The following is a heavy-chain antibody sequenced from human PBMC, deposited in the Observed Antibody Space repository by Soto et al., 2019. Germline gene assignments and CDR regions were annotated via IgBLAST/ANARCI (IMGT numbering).Heavy chain of an antibody. V-gene: IGHV3-11*04. CDR1: GGSISSGDYF. Sequence: LSLTWTVSGGSISSGDYFWSWIRQSPGKGLEWVSYISSSGSTIYYADSVKGRFTISRDNAKNSLYLQMNSLRAEDTAVYYCLVGATTYWGQGTLVTVSS. CDR3: LVGATTY. J-gene: IGHJ4*02. CDR2: ISSSGSTI. D-gene: IGHD1-26*01.